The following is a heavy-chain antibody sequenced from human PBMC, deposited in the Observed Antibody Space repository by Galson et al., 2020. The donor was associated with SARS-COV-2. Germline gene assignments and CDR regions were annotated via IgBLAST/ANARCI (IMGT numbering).Heavy chain of an antibody. Sequence: SETLSLTCAVYGGSFSGYYWSWIRQPPGKGLEWIGEINSSGSTNYNPSLTSRVTISVDTSKNHFSLKLSSVTAADTAVYYCAGEENFFLVVTGARVGYCDYGGRGTLVTVSS. J-gene: IGHJ4*02. V-gene: IGHV4-34*01. CDR2: INSSGST. D-gene: IGHD2-21*02. CDR3: AGEENFFLVVTGARVGYCDY. CDR1: GGSFSGYY.